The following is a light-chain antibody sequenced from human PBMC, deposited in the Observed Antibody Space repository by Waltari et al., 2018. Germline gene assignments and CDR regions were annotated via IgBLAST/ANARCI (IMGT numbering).Light chain of an antibody. V-gene: IGLV2-8*01. J-gene: IGLJ3*02. Sequence: QSALTQPPSASGSPGQSVTISCTGTSSDVGGYNFVSWYQQHPGKAPKVMISEVSKRPAGVPERFSGSKSGNTASLTVSGLQAEDEADYYCSSYAGSNSWVFGGGTKLTVL. CDR1: SSDVGGYNF. CDR2: EVS. CDR3: SSYAGSNSWV.